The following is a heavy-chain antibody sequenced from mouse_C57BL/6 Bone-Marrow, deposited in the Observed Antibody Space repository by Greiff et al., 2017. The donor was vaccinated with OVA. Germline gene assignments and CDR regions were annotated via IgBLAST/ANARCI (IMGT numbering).Heavy chain of an antibody. CDR3: ARWRTGHFDY. CDR1: GYTFTDYY. V-gene: IGHV1-26*01. J-gene: IGHJ2*01. CDR2: INPNNGGT. Sequence: VQLQQSGPELVKPGASVKISCKASGYTFTDYYMNWVKQSHGKSLEWIGDINPNNGGTSYNQKFKGKATLTVDKSSSTAYMELRSLTSEDSAVYYCARWRTGHFDYWGQGTTLTVSS. D-gene: IGHD4-1*01.